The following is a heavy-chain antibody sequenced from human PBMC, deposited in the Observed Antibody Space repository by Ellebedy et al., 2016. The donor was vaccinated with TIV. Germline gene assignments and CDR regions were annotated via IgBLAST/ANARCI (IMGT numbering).Heavy chain of an antibody. CDR2: ISGSGGST. CDR3: ARWPSGDAPLDY. D-gene: IGHD4-17*01. CDR1: GFTFSSYW. J-gene: IGHJ4*02. Sequence: GGSLRLSCAASGFTFSSYWMHWVRQTPGKGLVWVSAISGSGGSTYYADSVKGRFTISRDNSKNTLYLQMNSLRAEDTAVYYCARWPSGDAPLDYWGQGTLVTVSS. V-gene: IGHV3-23*01.